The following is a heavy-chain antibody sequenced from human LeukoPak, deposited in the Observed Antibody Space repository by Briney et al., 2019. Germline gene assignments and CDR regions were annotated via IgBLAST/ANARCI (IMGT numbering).Heavy chain of an antibody. CDR3: ARAGYSSGWFVPFDL. CDR1: GFTFTSYW. CDR2: IYPGDSDT. V-gene: IGHV5-51*01. Sequence: GGSLRLSCAASGFTFTSYWIGWVRQMPGKGLEWMGIIYPGDSDTTYSPSFQGQVTISADKSISTAYLQWSRLKASDTAMYYCARAGYSSGWFVPFDLWGQGTLVTVSS. J-gene: IGHJ4*02. D-gene: IGHD6-19*01.